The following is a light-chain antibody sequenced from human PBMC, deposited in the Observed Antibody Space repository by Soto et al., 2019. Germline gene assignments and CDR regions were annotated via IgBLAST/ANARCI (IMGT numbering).Light chain of an antibody. V-gene: IGKV1-39*01. CDR3: QQYNSYS. J-gene: IGKJ1*01. CDR2: AAS. Sequence: DIHMTQSPCSLSASLGDEVTITCRASQTIMTYLNWYQLKPGKPPRLLIYAASSLQSGVPSRFSGSGSGTEFTLTISSLQPDDFATYYCQQYNSYSFGQGTKVDI. CDR1: QTIMTY.